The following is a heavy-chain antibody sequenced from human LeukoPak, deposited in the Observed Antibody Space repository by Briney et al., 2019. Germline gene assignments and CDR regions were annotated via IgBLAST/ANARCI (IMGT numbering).Heavy chain of an antibody. J-gene: IGHJ3*02. CDR1: GFTVSNNY. Sequence: PGGSLRLSCAASGFTVSNNYMKWVRQAPGKGLEWVSAISGSDGSTWYADSVRGRFTISRDTSKNTVFLQMNSLRADDTAVYYCAKDRAYPNDVFDIWGQGTMVTVSS. V-gene: IGHV3-23*01. CDR2: ISGSDGST. D-gene: IGHD2-21*01. CDR3: AKDRAYPNDVFDI.